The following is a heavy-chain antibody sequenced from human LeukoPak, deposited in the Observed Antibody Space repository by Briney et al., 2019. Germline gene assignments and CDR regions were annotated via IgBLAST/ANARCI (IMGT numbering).Heavy chain of an antibody. J-gene: IGHJ4*02. CDR2: IKQDGSDK. CDR1: GFTFSSYW. V-gene: IGHV3-7*01. Sequence: GGSLRLSCAATGFTFSSYWMSWVRQAPGQGMEWVANIKQDGSDKYYVDSVKGRFTISRDNAKNSLYLQMNSLRAEDTAVYYCARSGWWMATNFDYWGQGTLVTVSS. D-gene: IGHD5-24*01. CDR3: ARSGWWMATNFDY.